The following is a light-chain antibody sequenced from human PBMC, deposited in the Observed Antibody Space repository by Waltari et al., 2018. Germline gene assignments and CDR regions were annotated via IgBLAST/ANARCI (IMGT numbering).Light chain of an antibody. Sequence: EIVMTQSPATLSVSPGEGATLACRASQSVTTKLAWYQLKPGQAPRLLIYDAPSRATGIPARFGGSGFGTEFTLTICSLQSEDFAVYYCQQYHNWPPWTFGRGTKVEIK. J-gene: IGKJ1*01. CDR2: DAP. CDR1: QSVTTK. CDR3: QQYHNWPPWT. V-gene: IGKV3D-15*01.